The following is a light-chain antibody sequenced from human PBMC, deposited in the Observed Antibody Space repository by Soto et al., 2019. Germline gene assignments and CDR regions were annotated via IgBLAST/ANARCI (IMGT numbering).Light chain of an antibody. Sequence: SYELTQAPSVSVAPGQTAEITCGGNNIGSKGVHWYQQKPGQAPVLVVYDDIDRPSGIPERFPGSNSGNTATLTINTVVAGDEADYYCQVWDSTNNHRVFGGGTKVTVL. CDR2: DDI. V-gene: IGLV3-21*02. CDR1: NIGSKG. J-gene: IGLJ2*01. CDR3: QVWDSTNNHRV.